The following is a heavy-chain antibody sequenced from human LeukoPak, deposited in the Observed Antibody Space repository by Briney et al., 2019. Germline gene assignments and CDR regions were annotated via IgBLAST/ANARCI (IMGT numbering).Heavy chain of an antibody. D-gene: IGHD3-22*01. CDR1: GFTFSSYT. J-gene: IGHJ4*02. Sequence: GGSLRLSCAASGFTFSSYTMSWVRQAPGKGLEWVSAISGSGGSTYYADSVKGRFTISRDNSKNTLYLQMNSLRAEDTAVYYCAKKPHYYDSSGYTYWGQGTLVTVSS. V-gene: IGHV3-23*01. CDR2: ISGSGGST. CDR3: AKKPHYYDSSGYTY.